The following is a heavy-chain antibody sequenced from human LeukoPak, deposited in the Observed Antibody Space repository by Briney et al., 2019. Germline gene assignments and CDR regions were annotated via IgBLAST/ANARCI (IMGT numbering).Heavy chain of an antibody. CDR3: ARAHCSSTSCYYYYYYMDV. V-gene: IGHV3-48*04. CDR1: GFTFSSYG. Sequence: GRSLRLSCAASGFTFSSYGMHWVRQAPGKGLEWVSYISSSGSTIYYADSVKGRFTISRDNAKNSLYLQMNSLRAEDTAVYYCARAHCSSTSCYYYYYYMDVWGKGTTVTVSS. CDR2: ISSSGSTI. J-gene: IGHJ6*03. D-gene: IGHD2-2*01.